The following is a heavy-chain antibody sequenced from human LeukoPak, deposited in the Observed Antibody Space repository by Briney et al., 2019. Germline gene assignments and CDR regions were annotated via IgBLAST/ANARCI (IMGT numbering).Heavy chain of an antibody. CDR2: IYTSGST. D-gene: IGHD4-17*01. CDR1: GGSIGCYY. V-gene: IGHV4-4*09. J-gene: IGHJ3*02. Sequence: SETLSLTCSVSGGSIGCYYCNWIRQPPGKGLEWIGYIYTSGSTNYNPSLKSRVTMSVDTSKNQASLKLSSVTAADTAVYYCARCGAAFDMWGQGTMVTVSS. CDR3: ARCGAAFDM.